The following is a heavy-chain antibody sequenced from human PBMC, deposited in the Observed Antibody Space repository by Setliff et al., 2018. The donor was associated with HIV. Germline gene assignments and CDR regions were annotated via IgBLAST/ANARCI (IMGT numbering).Heavy chain of an antibody. J-gene: IGHJ4*02. D-gene: IGHD6-19*01. CDR1: GYTFTSYD. CDR2: MNPNSGNT. Sequence: VKVSCKASGYTFTSYDINWVRQAPGQGLEWMGWMNPNSGNTGYARKFQGRITMTRNTSITTAYMELSSLGSEDTAVYYCARVIGYFSGWYLKYWGQGTPVTVSS. V-gene: IGHV1-8*02. CDR3: ARVIGYFSGWYLKY.